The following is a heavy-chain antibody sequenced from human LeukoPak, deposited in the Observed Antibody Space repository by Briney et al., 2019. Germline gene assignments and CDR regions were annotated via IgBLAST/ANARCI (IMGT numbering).Heavy chain of an antibody. V-gene: IGHV3-21*01. Sequence: GGSLRLSCAASGFTFGSYSMNWVRQAPGKGLEWVSSISSSSSYIYYADSVKGRFTISRDNAKNSLYLQMSSLRAEDTAVYYCARDQMTTVTTDWGQGTLVTVSS. D-gene: IGHD4-17*01. CDR2: ISSSSSYI. J-gene: IGHJ4*02. CDR3: ARDQMTTVTTD. CDR1: GFTFGSYS.